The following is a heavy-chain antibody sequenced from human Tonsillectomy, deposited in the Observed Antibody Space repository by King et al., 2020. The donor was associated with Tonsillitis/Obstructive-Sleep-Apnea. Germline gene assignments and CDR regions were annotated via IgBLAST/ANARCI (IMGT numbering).Heavy chain of an antibody. J-gene: IGHJ4*02. D-gene: IGHD2-2*01. Sequence: VQLVESGGGVVQPGRSLRLSCAASGFTFSSYVMHWVRQAPGKGLEWVAVISYDGSNKYYADSVKDRFTISRDNSKNTLCLQMNSLRAEDTAVYYCATDEYCSSTSCSNFDYWGQGALVTVSS. V-gene: IGHV3-30*01. CDR2: ISYDGSNK. CDR3: ATDEYCSSTSCSNFDY. CDR1: GFTFSSYV.